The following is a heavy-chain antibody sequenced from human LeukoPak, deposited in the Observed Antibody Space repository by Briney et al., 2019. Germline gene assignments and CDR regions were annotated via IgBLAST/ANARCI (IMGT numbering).Heavy chain of an antibody. D-gene: IGHD6-19*01. CDR1: GGSVSDYY. J-gene: IGHJ5*02. Sequence: SETLSLTCTISGGSVSDYYWSWIRQSPGKGLERIGRMSSSGISTYSPSLKSRVTISIDTSRNQFSMNLNSVTAADTAVYYCAKGAGPPWFDPWGQGTLVTVSS. CDR2: MSSSGIS. CDR3: AKGAGPPWFDP. V-gene: IGHV4-59*08.